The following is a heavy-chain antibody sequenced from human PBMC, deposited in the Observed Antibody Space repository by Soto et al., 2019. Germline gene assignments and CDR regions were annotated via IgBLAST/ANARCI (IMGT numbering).Heavy chain of an antibody. V-gene: IGHV3-23*01. J-gene: IGHJ3*02. D-gene: IGHD6-25*01. CDR2: ISGSGGST. Sequence: EVQLLESGGGLVQPGGSLRLSCAASGFTFSSYAMSWVRQAPGKGLEWVSAISGSGGSTYYADSVKGRFTITRYNSKNPLYVQMNSPRAADTAVYYCAKGAARSPERGSFDIWGQGTMVTVSS. CDR3: AKGAARSPERGSFDI. CDR1: GFTFSSYA.